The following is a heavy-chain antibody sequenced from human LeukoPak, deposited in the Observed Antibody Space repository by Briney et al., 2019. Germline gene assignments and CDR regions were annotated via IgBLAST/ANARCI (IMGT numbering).Heavy chain of an antibody. CDR2: IYFSGTT. V-gene: IGHV4-59*12. D-gene: IGHD1-26*01. Sequence: PAETLSHPCTVSGGSISNYYWSWIRQPPGEGLEWIGYIYFSGTTKYNPSLKSRVTISVDTSKNQFSLKLSSVTAADTAVYYCARGRWELHYWGQGTLVTVSS. CDR1: GGSISNYY. J-gene: IGHJ4*02. CDR3: ARGRWELHY.